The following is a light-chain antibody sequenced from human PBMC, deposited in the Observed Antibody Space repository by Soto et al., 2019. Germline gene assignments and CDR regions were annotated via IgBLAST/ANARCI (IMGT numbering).Light chain of an antibody. CDR3: QDYGTSAPWT. Sequence: VLTQSPDTLSLSPGERTTLSCRASQNIRGNELAWYQQKPGQPPRLLFYRVSSRAPGIPDRFSGRGSGTEFTLTISRLEPEDFAVYYCQDYGTSAPWTFGQGT. CDR2: RVS. J-gene: IGKJ1*01. V-gene: IGKV3-20*01. CDR1: QNIRGNE.